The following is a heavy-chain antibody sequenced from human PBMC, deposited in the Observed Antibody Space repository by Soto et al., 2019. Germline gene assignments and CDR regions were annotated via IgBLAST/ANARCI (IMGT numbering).Heavy chain of an antibody. CDR3: GRGTNDWDGIDY. V-gene: IGHV3-74*01. D-gene: IGHD1-1*01. CDR2: INIGGSAT. J-gene: IGHJ4*02. CDR1: GFTFSNYW. Sequence: EVQLVESGGGLVQPGGSLRLSCAASGFTFSNYWMHWVRLPPGKGLLWVSRINIGGSATNYAGSVEGRFTVSRDDAKNTLYLQMNSLRDDDTAVYYCGRGTNDWDGIDYWGQGATVTVSS.